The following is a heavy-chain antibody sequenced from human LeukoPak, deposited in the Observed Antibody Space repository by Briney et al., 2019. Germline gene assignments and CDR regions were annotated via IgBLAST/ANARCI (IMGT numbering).Heavy chain of an antibody. J-gene: IGHJ6*03. CDR2: ISGRGGNT. CDR1: GFTFTYYG. Sequence: GGSLRLSCAASGFTFTYYGMTWVRQAPGKGLEWVSSISGRGGNTYYADSVKGRFTISRDNSKNTLYLQMNSLRAEDTAIYYCAKPTVVKGERYYYHYYMDVWGKGTTVTISS. V-gene: IGHV3-23*01. CDR3: AKPTVVKGERYYYHYYMDV. D-gene: IGHD4-23*01.